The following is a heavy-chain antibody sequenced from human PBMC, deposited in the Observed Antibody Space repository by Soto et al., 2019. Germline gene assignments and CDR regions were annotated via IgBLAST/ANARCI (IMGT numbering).Heavy chain of an antibody. Sequence: GGSLRLSCAASGFTVSSNYMSWVRQAPGKGLEWVSVIYSGGSTYYADSVKGRFTISRHNSKNTLYLQMNSLRAEDTAVDYGARDHRGYCGGDCYYYYGMDVWGQGTTVTVSS. D-gene: IGHD2-21*02. J-gene: IGHJ6*02. CDR3: ARDHRGYCGGDCYYYYGMDV. CDR1: GFTVSSNY. CDR2: IYSGGST. V-gene: IGHV3-53*04.